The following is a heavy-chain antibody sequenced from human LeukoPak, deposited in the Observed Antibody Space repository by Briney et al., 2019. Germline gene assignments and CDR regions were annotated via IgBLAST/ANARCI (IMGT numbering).Heavy chain of an antibody. D-gene: IGHD3-22*01. CDR2: ISYDGSNK. Sequence: PGGSLRLSCAASGFTFSSYAMHWVRQAPGKGLEWVAVISYDGSNKYYADSVKGRFTISRDNSKNTLYLQMNSLRAEDTAVYCCATLYYYDSSGGNYFDYWGQGTLVTVSS. V-gene: IGHV3-30-3*01. CDR3: ATLYYYDSSGGNYFDY. J-gene: IGHJ4*02. CDR1: GFTFSSYA.